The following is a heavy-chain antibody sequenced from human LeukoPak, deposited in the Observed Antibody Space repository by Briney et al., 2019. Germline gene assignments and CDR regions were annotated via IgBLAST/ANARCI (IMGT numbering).Heavy chain of an antibody. V-gene: IGHV3-7*01. J-gene: IGHJ6*04. CDR3: AEPGITMIGGV. Sequence: GGSLRLSCAASGFTVSSNYMSWVRQAPGKGLEWVANIKQDGSEKYYVDSVKGRFTISRDNAKNSLYLQMNSLRAEDTAVYYCAEPGITMIGGVWGKGTTVTISS. CDR1: GFTVSSNY. CDR2: IKQDGSEK. D-gene: IGHD3-10*02.